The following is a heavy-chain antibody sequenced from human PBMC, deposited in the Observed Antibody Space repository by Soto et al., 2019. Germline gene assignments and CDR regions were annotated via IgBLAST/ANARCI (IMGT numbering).Heavy chain of an antibody. CDR2: ISSSGYI. CDR3: ARDCSGGSCYPGMDV. CDR1: GFNFNSYT. D-gene: IGHD2-15*01. Sequence: EVQLVESGGGLVKPGGSVRLSCAASGFNFNSYTINWVRQAPGKRLEWLSSISSSGYIFSTDSVRGRFTISRDNAKNSVYLQINSLRAEDTAVDFCARDCSGGSCYPGMDVWGQGTTVTVSS. J-gene: IGHJ6*02. V-gene: IGHV3-21*01.